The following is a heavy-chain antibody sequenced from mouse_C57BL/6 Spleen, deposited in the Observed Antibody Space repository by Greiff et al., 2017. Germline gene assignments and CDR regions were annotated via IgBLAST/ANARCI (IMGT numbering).Heavy chain of an antibody. CDR3: ARLAYGSLFDY. CDR1: CYTFTIYW. Sequence: VQLHQSGAELVKPGASVKLSCKASCYTFTIYWMHWVKQRPGRGLEWIGRIDPNSGGTKYNEKVKSTATLTVDKPSNTAYMQLSTLTAAASAVYYCARLAYGSLFDYGGQGTTLTVSS. V-gene: IGHV1-72*01. D-gene: IGHD1-1*01. J-gene: IGHJ2*01. CDR2: IDPNSGGT.